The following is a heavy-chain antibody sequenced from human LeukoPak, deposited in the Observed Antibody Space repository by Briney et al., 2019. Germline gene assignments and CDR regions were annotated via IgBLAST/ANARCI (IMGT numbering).Heavy chain of an antibody. J-gene: IGHJ4*02. CDR3: ARDREVGSSGWYRGAAY. V-gene: IGHV1-69*13. D-gene: IGHD6-19*01. Sequence: VASVKVSCKASGYTFTSYDISWVRQAPGQGLEWMGGIIPIFGTANYAQKFQGRVTITADESTSTAYMELSSLRSEDTAVYYCARDREVGSSGWYRGAAYWGQGTLVTVSS. CDR2: IIPIFGTA. CDR1: GYTFTSYD.